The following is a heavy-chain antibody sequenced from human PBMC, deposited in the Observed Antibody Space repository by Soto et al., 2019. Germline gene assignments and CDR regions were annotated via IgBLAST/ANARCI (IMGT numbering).Heavy chain of an antibody. J-gene: IGHJ4*02. CDR1: GYAFTTYS. D-gene: IGHD6-6*01. CDR3: ARGRDGDY. Sequence: QVHLVQSGAEVKKPGASVKVSCKGSGYAFTTYSITWVRQAPGQGLEWMGWISARNGNTNYAQKLQGRVTVTRDTSMSTAYMELRSLRSDDTAVYYGARGRDGDYWGQGALVTVSS. V-gene: IGHV1-18*01. CDR2: ISARNGNT.